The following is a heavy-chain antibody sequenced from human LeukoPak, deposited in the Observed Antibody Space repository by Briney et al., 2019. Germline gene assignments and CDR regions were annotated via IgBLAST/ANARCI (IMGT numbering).Heavy chain of an antibody. D-gene: IGHD6-13*01. J-gene: IGHJ4*02. CDR2: IYTSGST. Sequence: SETLSLTCTVSGYSISSGYYWGWIRQPAGKGLEWIGRIYTSGSTNYNPSLKSRVTISVDTSKNQFSLKPSSVTAADTAVYYCASETPSQYSSSWSPDYYFDYWGQGTLVTVSS. CDR1: GYSISSGYY. V-gene: IGHV4-61*02. CDR3: ASETPSQYSSSWSPDYYFDY.